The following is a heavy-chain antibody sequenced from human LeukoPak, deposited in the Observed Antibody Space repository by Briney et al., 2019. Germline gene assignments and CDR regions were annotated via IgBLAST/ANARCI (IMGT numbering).Heavy chain of an antibody. Sequence: ASVKVSCEASGYTFTSYDINWVRQATGQGLEWMGWMNPNSGNTGYAQKFQGRVTMTRNTSISTAYMELSSLGSEDTAVYYCARDGLFQLPFYYYYYMDVWGKGTTVTVSS. CDR1: GYTFTSYD. J-gene: IGHJ6*03. CDR2: MNPNSGNT. CDR3: ARDGLFQLPFYYYYYMDV. V-gene: IGHV1-8*01. D-gene: IGHD2-2*01.